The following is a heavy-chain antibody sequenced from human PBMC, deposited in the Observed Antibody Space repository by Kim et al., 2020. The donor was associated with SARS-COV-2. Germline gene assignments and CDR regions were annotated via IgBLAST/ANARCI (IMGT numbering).Heavy chain of an antibody. CDR2: IIPMFGTP. CDR1: GGTFRNYV. J-gene: IGHJ4*02. Sequence: SVKVSCKASGGTFRNYVISWVRQAPGQGLEWMGGIIPMFGTPNYAQKFQGRVTITADESTNTAYVELRNLRHEDTAVYYCARVSAEDTAMAKPFVYWGQGTLVTVSS. D-gene: IGHD5-18*01. V-gene: IGHV1-69*13. CDR3: ARVSAEDTAMAKPFVY.